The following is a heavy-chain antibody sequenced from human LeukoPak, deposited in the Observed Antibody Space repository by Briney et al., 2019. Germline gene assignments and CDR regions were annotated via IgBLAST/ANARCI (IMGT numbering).Heavy chain of an antibody. D-gene: IGHD6-19*01. CDR3: ARVYSSGWYGYFQH. Sequence: ASVKVSCKASGYTFTGYYMHWVRQAPGQGLEWMGWINPNSGGTNYAQKFQGRVTMTRDTSISTAYMELSRLRSDDTAVYYCARVYSSGWYGYFQHWGQGTLVTVSP. J-gene: IGHJ1*01. V-gene: IGHV1-2*02. CDR2: INPNSGGT. CDR1: GYTFTGYY.